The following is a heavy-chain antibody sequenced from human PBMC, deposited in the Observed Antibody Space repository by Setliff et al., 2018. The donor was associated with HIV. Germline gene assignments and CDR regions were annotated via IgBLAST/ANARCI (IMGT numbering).Heavy chain of an antibody. D-gene: IGHD6-19*01. V-gene: IGHV4-39*01. Sequence: SETLSLTCAVSGGSIISSTYHCSWIRQPPGRGLEWSGYIYYSGNTYYNSSLKSRVTITVDTSKNQLSLKLSSVTATDTAVYYCARRTAVAGHWNFDLWGRGTLVTVSS. CDR2: IYYSGNT. J-gene: IGHJ2*01. CDR1: GGSIISSTYH. CDR3: ARRTAVAGHWNFDL.